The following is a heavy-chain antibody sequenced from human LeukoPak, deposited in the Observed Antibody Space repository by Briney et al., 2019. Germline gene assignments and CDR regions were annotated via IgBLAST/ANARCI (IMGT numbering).Heavy chain of an antibody. CDR2: ISSSSSYI. Sequence: GGSLRLSCAASGFTFRSYSMNWVRQAPGKGLEWVSSISSSSSYIYYADSVKGRFTISRDNGKNSLYLQMNSLRAEDTAVYYCARFHRIAVVFDAFDIWGQGTMVTVSS. CDR3: ARFHRIAVVFDAFDI. J-gene: IGHJ3*02. V-gene: IGHV3-21*01. D-gene: IGHD6-19*01. CDR1: GFTFRSYS.